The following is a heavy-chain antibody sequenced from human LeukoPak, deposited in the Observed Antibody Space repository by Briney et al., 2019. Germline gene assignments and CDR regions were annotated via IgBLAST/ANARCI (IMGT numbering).Heavy chain of an antibody. J-gene: IGHJ4*02. CDR2: VYYSGST. CDR3: ARYTAMAPFDY. CDR1: GGSISTTNYY. D-gene: IGHD5-18*01. V-gene: IGHV4-39*07. Sequence: SETLSLTCTVSGGSISTTNYYWGWIRQSPGKGLEWFGCVYYSGSTYYNPSLKSRVTISVDTSKNQFSLKLSSVTAADTAVYYCARYTAMAPFDYWGQGTLVTVSS.